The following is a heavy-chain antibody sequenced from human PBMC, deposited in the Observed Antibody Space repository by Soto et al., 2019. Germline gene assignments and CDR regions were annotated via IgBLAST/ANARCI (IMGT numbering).Heavy chain of an antibody. CDR3: AREREYSGYDWNY. D-gene: IGHD5-12*01. CDR2: IKQDGSEK. V-gene: IGHV3-7*01. Sequence: EVQLVESGGALFQPGVSLRLSCAASGFTFSNYWMSWVRQAPGEGLEWVANIKQDGSEKYYVDSVKGRFTISRDNAKNSLYLQMNSLRAEDTAVYYCAREREYSGYDWNYWGQGTLVTVSS. J-gene: IGHJ4*02. CDR1: GFTFSNYW.